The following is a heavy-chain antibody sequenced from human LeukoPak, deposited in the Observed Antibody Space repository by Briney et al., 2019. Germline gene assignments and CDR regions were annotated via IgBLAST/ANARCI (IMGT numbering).Heavy chain of an antibody. CDR3: ARDNVRGVEYNWFDP. D-gene: IGHD3-10*01. Sequence: PSETLSLTCTVSGGSISTTNYYWGWIRQSPGKGLEWFGCVYYSGSTYYNPSLKSRVTISVDTSKNQFSLKLSSVTAADTAVYYCARDNVRGVEYNWFDPWGQGTLVTVSS. J-gene: IGHJ5*02. CDR1: GGSISTTNYY. CDR2: VYYSGST. V-gene: IGHV4-39*07.